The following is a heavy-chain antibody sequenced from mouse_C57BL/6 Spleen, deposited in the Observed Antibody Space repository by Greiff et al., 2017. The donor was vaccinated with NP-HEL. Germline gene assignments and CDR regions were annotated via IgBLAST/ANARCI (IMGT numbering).Heavy chain of an antibody. V-gene: IGHV5-6*02. Sequence: EVKLMESGGDLVKPGGSLKLSCAASGFTFSSYGMSWVRQTPDKRLEWVATISSGGSYTYYPDSVKGRFTISRDNAKNTLYLQMSSLKSEDTAMYYCARRGYYGSGYYYAMDYWGQGTSVTVSS. CDR1: GFTFSSYG. D-gene: IGHD1-1*01. CDR3: ARRGYYGSGYYYAMDY. J-gene: IGHJ4*01. CDR2: ISSGGSYT.